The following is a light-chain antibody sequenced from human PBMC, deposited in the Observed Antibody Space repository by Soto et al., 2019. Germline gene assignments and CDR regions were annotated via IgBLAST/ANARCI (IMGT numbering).Light chain of an antibody. V-gene: IGKV3-20*01. CDR1: QSVSSSY. CDR2: GAT. Sequence: EILLTQSPGTLSLSPGERATLSCRASQSVSSSYVAWYQQKPGQAPRLLYYGATSKATGIPDRFSGRGSGTDFSLTISRLEPEDFAIYRCQLYGSSLPFGGGTKVDIK. CDR3: QLYGSSLP. J-gene: IGKJ4*01.